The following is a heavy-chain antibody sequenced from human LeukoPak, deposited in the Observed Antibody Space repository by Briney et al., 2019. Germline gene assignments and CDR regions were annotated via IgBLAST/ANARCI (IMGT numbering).Heavy chain of an antibody. CDR1: GFTFSSYS. D-gene: IGHD4-11*01. CDR2: ILVVVV. J-gene: IGHJ4*02. V-gene: IGHV3-21*01. Sequence: GGSLRLSCAASGFTFSSYSMNWVRQAPGKGLEWVSSILVVVVYYADSVKGRFTISRHNAKNSLYLQLNSLSAEDTAVYYCVRLYDDYTNGHFDSWGQGTLVTVSS. CDR3: VRLYDDYTNGHFDS.